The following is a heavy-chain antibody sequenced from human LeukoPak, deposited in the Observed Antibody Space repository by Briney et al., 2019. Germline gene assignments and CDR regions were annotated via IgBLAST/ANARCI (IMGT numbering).Heavy chain of an antibody. CDR1: GFTFSSYA. D-gene: IGHD6-13*01. CDR3: ARGRGDSSSWYFDY. CDR2: IKQDGSEK. J-gene: IGHJ4*02. Sequence: PGGSLRLSCAASGFTFSSYAMSWVRQAPGKGLEWVANIKQDGSEKYYVDSVKGRFTISRDNAKNSLYLQMNSLRAEDTAVYYCARGRGDSSSWYFDYWGQGTLVTVSS. V-gene: IGHV3-7*03.